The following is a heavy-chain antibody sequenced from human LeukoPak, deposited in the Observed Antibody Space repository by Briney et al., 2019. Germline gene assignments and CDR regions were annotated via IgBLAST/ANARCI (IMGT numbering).Heavy chain of an antibody. CDR1: GSTFTSYD. CDR2: MNPNRGNT. D-gene: IGHD5-12*01. Sequence: GASVKVSCKASGSTFTSYDINWVRQATGQGLGWMGWMNPNRGNTGYAQKFRGRVTMTRDTSISTAYMALSSLRSEDTAVYYCAKAGIVATINADWFDPWGQGTLVTVSS. CDR3: AKAGIVATINADWFDP. V-gene: IGHV1-8*01. J-gene: IGHJ5*02.